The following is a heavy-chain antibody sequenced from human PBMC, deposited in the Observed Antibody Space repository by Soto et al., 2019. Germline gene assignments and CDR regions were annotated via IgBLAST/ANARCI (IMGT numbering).Heavy chain of an antibody. Sequence: SVKVSCKTSGWIFSSYAFNWVRQAPGNGLEWMGRIVPMFGTTNYTQKLQGRLTITADRSSSAAYLELSGLRSDDTAMYYCATQRTEMSPFDPWGQGTLVTVSS. J-gene: IGHJ5*02. CDR1: GWIFSSYA. D-gene: IGHD1-1*01. CDR3: ATQRTEMSPFDP. CDR2: IVPMFGTT. V-gene: IGHV1-69*06.